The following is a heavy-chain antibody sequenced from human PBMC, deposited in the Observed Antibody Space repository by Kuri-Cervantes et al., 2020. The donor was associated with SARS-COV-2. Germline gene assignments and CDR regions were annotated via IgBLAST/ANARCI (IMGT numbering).Heavy chain of an antibody. CDR2: ISSSSSTI. J-gene: IGHJ4*02. D-gene: IGHD3-10*01. Sequence: GESLKISCAASGFTFSSYSMNWVRQAPGKGLEWVSYISSSSSTIYYADSVKGRFTISRDNAKNPLYLQMNSLRAEDTAVYYCARELMRFGELFGGHSFDYWGQGTLVTVSS. CDR3: ARELMRFGELFGGHSFDY. V-gene: IGHV3-48*01. CDR1: GFTFSSYS.